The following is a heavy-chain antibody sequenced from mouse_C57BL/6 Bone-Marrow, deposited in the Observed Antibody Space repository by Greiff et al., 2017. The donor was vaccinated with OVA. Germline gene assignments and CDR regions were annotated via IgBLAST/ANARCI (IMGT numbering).Heavy chain of an antibody. CDR2: INPSTGGT. CDR3: ARDPYDMDY. D-gene: IGHD1-1*01. V-gene: IGHV1-42*01. CDR1: GYSFTGYY. Sequence: VQLQQSGPELVKPGASVKISCKASGYSFTGYYMNWVKQSPEKSLEWIGEINPSTGGTTYNQKFKAKATLTVDKSSSTAYMQLKSLTSEDSAVYYCARDPYDMDYWGQGTSVTVSS. J-gene: IGHJ4*01.